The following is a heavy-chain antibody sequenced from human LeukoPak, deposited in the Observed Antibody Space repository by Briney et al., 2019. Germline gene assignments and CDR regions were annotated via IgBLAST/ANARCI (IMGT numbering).Heavy chain of an antibody. CDR2: IYYSGST. CDR1: GGSISSYY. V-gene: IGHV4-59*12. J-gene: IGHJ4*02. Sequence: SETLSLTCTVSGGSISSYYWSWIRQPPGKGLEWIGYIYYSGSTNYNPSLKSRVTISVDTSKNQFSLKLSSVTAADTAVYYCAREEGIAAALDYWGQGTLVTVSS. D-gene: IGHD6-13*01. CDR3: AREEGIAAALDY.